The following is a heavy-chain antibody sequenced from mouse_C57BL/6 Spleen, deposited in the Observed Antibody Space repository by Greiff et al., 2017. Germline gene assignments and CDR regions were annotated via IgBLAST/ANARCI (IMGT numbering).Heavy chain of an antibody. V-gene: IGHV1-80*01. CDR2: IYPGDGDT. Sequence: VKLQESGAELVKPGASVKISCKASGYAFSSYWMNWVKQRPGKGLEWLGQIYPGDGDTNYNGKFKGKATLTADKSSSTAYMQLSSLTSEDSAVYFCERVYYGNYDYFDDWGQGTTLTVSS. CDR1: GYAFSSYW. D-gene: IGHD2-1*01. CDR3: ERVYYGNYDYFDD. J-gene: IGHJ2*01.